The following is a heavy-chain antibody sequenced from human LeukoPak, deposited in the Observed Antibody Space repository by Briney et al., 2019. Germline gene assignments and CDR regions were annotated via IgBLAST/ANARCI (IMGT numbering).Heavy chain of an antibody. J-gene: IGHJ4*01. CDR2: IHPNYGGT. CDR3: VRDQRGSHFDY. V-gene: IGHV1-2*02. CDR1: VYTFTGYF. D-gene: IGHD1-26*01. Sequence: ASVKVSCKASVYTFTGYFIHWVRQATGQGLEWMGWIHPNYGGTNSAQKLQGRVTMTRDTSINTAYMEVSRLRSDDTAVYYCVRDQRGSHFDYWGQGTLVTVSS.